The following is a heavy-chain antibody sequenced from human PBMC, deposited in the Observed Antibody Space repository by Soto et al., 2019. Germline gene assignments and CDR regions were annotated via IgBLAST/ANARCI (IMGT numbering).Heavy chain of an antibody. J-gene: IGHJ4*02. Sequence: GESLKISCKGSGYSFTSYWIGWVRQMPGKGLEWMGIIYPGDSDTRYSPSFQGQVTISADKSISTAYLPWSSLKASDTAMYYCARGAAAAVYYFDYWGQGTLVTVSS. CDR2: IYPGDSDT. CDR3: ARGAAAAVYYFDY. V-gene: IGHV5-51*01. CDR1: GYSFTSYW. D-gene: IGHD6-13*01.